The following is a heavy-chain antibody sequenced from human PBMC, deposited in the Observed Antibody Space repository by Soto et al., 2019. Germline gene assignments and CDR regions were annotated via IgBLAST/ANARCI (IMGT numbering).Heavy chain of an antibody. V-gene: IGHV1-3*01. CDR2: INAGNGNT. D-gene: IGHD3-16*01. Sequence: HGQLVQSGAEVKKPGASVKVSCKASGYTFTRYAMHWVRQAPGQRLEWMGWINAGNGNTKYSQKFQGRVTITRDTSASTAYMELSRLRSEDTAVYYCATDLQWQLGDEAFDIWGQRTMVTVSS. J-gene: IGHJ3*02. CDR3: ATDLQWQLGDEAFDI. CDR1: GYTFTRYA.